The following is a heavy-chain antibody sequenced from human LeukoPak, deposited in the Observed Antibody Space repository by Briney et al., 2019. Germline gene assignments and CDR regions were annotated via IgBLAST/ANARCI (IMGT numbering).Heavy chain of an antibody. J-gene: IGHJ4*02. CDR1: GGSISSSNW. Sequence: PSGTLSLTCAVSGGSISSSNWWSWVRQPPGKGLEWIGEIYHSGSTNYNPSLKSRVTISVDKSKNQFSLKLSSVTAADTAVYYCARDPRDYYDSSGYYYDYWGQGTLVTASS. V-gene: IGHV4-4*02. D-gene: IGHD3-22*01. CDR3: ARDPRDYYDSSGYYYDY. CDR2: IYHSGST.